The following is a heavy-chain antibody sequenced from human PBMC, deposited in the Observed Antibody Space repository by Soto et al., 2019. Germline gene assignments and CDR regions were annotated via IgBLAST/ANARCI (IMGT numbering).Heavy chain of an antibody. Sequence: QVQLQESGPGLVKPSETLSLTCTVSGDTIGSYYWSWIRQPPGTGLEWIGYIYFTGSTNYNPSLQSRVTISVDTSKNQFSLKLSSVTAADTAVYYCARGSCSSASCYTGDYWGQGTLVTVSS. CDR1: GDTIGSYY. CDR3: ARGSCSSASCYTGDY. CDR2: IYFTGST. D-gene: IGHD2-2*02. J-gene: IGHJ4*02. V-gene: IGHV4-59*01.